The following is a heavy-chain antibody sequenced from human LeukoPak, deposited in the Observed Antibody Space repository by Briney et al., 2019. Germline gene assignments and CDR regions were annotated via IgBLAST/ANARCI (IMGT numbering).Heavy chain of an antibody. D-gene: IGHD2-2*02. Sequence: SETLSLTCTVSGGSISSGGYYWSWIRQPPGKGLEWIGYIYHSGSTYYNPSLKSRVTISVDRSKNQFSLKLSSVTAADTAVYYCARYCSSTSCYILGDWGQGTLVTVSS. J-gene: IGHJ4*02. V-gene: IGHV4-30-2*01. CDR2: IYHSGST. CDR3: ARYCSSTSCYILGD. CDR1: GGSISSGGYY.